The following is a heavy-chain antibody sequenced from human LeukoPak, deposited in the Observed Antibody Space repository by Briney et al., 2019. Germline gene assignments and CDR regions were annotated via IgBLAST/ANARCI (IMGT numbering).Heavy chain of an antibody. D-gene: IGHD6-6*01. V-gene: IGHV1-69*04. CDR1: GGTFSSYA. J-gene: IGHJ4*02. CDR2: IIPIFGIA. Sequence: SVKVSCKASGGTFSSYAISWVRQAPGQGLEWMGRIIPIFGIANYAQKFQGRVTITADKSTSTAYMKLSSLRSEDTAVYYCARDVSIAAQSPPGRYWGQGTLVTVSS. CDR3: ARDVSIAAQSPPGRY.